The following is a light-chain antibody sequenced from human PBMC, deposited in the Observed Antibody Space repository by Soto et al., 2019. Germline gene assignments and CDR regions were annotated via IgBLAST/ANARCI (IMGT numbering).Light chain of an antibody. CDR1: SSDFGGYNV. CDR2: EGT. V-gene: IGLV2-23*03. Sequence: SVVAQPATVSVSPGQSITISCSGTSSDFGGYNVVSWYQQHPGKAPKLIIYEGTKRPSGVSNRFSGSKSGNAASLTISGLQTEDEADYYCCSYADTSTFWVVFGGGTKVTVL. CDR3: CSYADTSTFWVV. J-gene: IGLJ3*02.